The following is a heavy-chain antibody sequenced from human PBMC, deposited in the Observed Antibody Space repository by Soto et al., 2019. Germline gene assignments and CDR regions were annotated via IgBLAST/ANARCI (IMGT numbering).Heavy chain of an antibody. CDR1: GFTFSSYS. CDR3: ARTYLHDYYDSSGYYEPLDY. Sequence: GGSLRLSCAASGFTFSSYSMNWVRQAPGKGLEWVSYISSSSSTIYYADSVKGRFTISRDNAKNSLYLQMNSLRDEDTAVYYCARTYLHDYYDSSGYYEPLDYWGQGTLVTVSS. V-gene: IGHV3-48*02. J-gene: IGHJ4*02. D-gene: IGHD3-22*01. CDR2: ISSSSSTI.